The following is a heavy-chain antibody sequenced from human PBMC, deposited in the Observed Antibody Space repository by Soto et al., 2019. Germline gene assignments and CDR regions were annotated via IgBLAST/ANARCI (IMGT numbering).Heavy chain of an antibody. CDR1: GFTFDDYA. CDR2: ISWNSGSI. D-gene: IGHD6-13*01. Sequence: GGSLRLSCAASGFTFDDYAMHWVRQAPGKGLEWVSGISWNSGSIGYADSVKGRFTISRDNAKNSLYLQMNSLRAEDTALYYCAKGSTSIAAARFDYWGQGTLVTVSS. J-gene: IGHJ4*02. V-gene: IGHV3-9*01. CDR3: AKGSTSIAAARFDY.